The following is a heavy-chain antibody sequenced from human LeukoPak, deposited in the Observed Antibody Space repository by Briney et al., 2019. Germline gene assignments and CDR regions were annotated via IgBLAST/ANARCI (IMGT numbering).Heavy chain of an antibody. D-gene: IGHD6-13*01. CDR3: ARGIAEAGTRAFDI. J-gene: IGHJ3*02. CDR1: GGSISSGGCY. Sequence: SETLSLTCTVSGGSISSGGCYWSWIRQHPGKGLEWIGYIYYSGSTYYNPSLKSRVTISVDTSKNQFSLKLSSVTAADTAVYYCARGIAEAGTRAFDIWGQGTMVTVSS. V-gene: IGHV4-31*03. CDR2: IYYSGST.